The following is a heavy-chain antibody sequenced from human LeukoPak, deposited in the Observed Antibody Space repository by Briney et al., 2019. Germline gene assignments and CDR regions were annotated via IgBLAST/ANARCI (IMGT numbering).Heavy chain of an antibody. CDR1: GFTFSNYG. J-gene: IGHJ5*02. Sequence: SGGSLRLSCAASGFTFSNYGMSWVRQAPGKGLEWVSSFSASDGATHYADSVKGRFTISRDIPENALYLQMNSLRVDDTAVYYCAPAGFCSGGSCYWFDPWGQGTLVTVSS. V-gene: IGHV3-23*01. CDR2: FSASDGAT. D-gene: IGHD2-15*01. CDR3: APAGFCSGGSCYWFDP.